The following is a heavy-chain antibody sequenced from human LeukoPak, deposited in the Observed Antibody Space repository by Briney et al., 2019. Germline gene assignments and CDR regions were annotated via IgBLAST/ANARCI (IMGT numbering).Heavy chain of an antibody. D-gene: IGHD5-12*01. V-gene: IGHV3-7*01. CDR3: ATEGWLRLDTSFDY. CDR2: IKQDGSEK. CDR1: GFTFSSYW. J-gene: IGHJ4*02. Sequence: GGSLRLSCAASGFTFSSYWMSWVRQAPGKGLEWVANIKQDGSEKYYVDSVKGRFTISRDNAKNQLYLQMNSLRAEDTAVYYCATEGWLRLDTSFDYWGQGTLVTVSS.